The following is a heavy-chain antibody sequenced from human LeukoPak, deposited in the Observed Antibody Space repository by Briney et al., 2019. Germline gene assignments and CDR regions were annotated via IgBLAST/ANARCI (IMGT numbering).Heavy chain of an antibody. CDR2: ISYDGSNK. CDR1: GFTFSSYG. V-gene: IGHV3-30*18. D-gene: IGHD3-22*01. J-gene: IGHJ4*02. CDR3: AKFYDT. Sequence: GGPLRLSCAASGFTFSSYGMHWVRQAPGKGLEWVAVISYDGSNKYYADSVKGRFTISRDNSKNTLYLQMNSLRAEDTAVYYCAKFYDTWGQGTLVTVSS.